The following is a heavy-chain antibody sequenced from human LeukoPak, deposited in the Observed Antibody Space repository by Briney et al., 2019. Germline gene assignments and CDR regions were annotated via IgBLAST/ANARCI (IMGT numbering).Heavy chain of an antibody. J-gene: IGHJ5*02. V-gene: IGHV4-61*02. Sequence: PSETLSLTCSVSGGSMRSDSSFWSWIRQPAGKGLEWIGRIYATGNTNYNPSLERRVTISVDTSKNQFSLELTSVTAADTAVYYCARELGSDYGGYSPWGRGTLVTVSS. CDR2: IYATGNT. CDR3: ARELGSDYGGYSP. D-gene: IGHD4-23*01. CDR1: GGSMRSDSSF.